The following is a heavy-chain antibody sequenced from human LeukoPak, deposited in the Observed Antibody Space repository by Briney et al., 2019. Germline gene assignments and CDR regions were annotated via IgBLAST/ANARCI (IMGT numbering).Heavy chain of an antibody. CDR2: LDPEDGET. CDR1: GYTLTEFS. V-gene: IGHV1-24*01. CDR3: ATWVTVAGSFDY. J-gene: IGHJ4*02. Sequence: ASVKVSCKVSGYTLTEFSMHWVRQAPGKGLERMGGLDPEDGETIYAQKFQGRVTMTEDTSTDTAYMELSSLRSEDTAVYYCATWVTVAGSFDYWGQGTLVTVSS. D-gene: IGHD6-19*01.